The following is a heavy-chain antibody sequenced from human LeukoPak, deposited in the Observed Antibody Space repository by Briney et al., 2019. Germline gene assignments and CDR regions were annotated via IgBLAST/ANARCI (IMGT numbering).Heavy chain of an antibody. Sequence: PSETLSLTCTVSGASIITTNYYWGWIRQPPGKGLEWIGSIPYSGNAYYNPSLRSRPSISMDASKNQFSLKVRSVTAADTAVYYCARNLGQTWGTVTTDLWYFDHWGQGTLVPVSS. CDR2: IPYSGNA. J-gene: IGHJ4*02. CDR1: GASIITTNYY. V-gene: IGHV4-39*01. CDR3: ARNLGQTWGTVTTDLWYFDH. D-gene: IGHD4-11*01.